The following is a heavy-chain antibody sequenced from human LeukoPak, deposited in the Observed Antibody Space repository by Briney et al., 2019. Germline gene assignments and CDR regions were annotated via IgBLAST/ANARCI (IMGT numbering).Heavy chain of an antibody. D-gene: IGHD2/OR15-2a*01. CDR1: GFTFSNYG. CDR2: IWYDGSNK. CDR3: AREGPRGNSQFDY. Sequence: GRSLRLSCTASGFTFSNYGMHWVRQAPGKGLEWVALIWYDGSNKYYTDSVKGRLTISRDNSKNTLYLQMNSLRAEDTAIYYCAREGPRGNSQFDYWGQGTLVTVSS. V-gene: IGHV3-33*01. J-gene: IGHJ4*02.